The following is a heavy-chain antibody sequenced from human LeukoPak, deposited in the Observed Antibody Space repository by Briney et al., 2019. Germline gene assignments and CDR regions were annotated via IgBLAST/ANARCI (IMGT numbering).Heavy chain of an antibody. Sequence: SETLSLTCTVSGGSISSYYWSWIRQPPGKRLEWIGYIYYSGSTNYNPSLQSRATISVDTSKNQFSLKLSSVTAADTAVYYCASGEARYYDSSGYHRQYYFDYWGQGTLVTVSS. V-gene: IGHV4-59*01. J-gene: IGHJ4*02. CDR3: ASGEARYYDSSGYHRQYYFDY. CDR1: GGSISSYY. D-gene: IGHD3-22*01. CDR2: IYYSGST.